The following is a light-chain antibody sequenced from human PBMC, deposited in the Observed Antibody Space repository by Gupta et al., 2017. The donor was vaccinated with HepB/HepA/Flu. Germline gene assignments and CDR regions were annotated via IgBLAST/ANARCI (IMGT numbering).Light chain of an antibody. J-gene: IGLJ2*01. CDR1: RSNVGAGYD. V-gene: IGLV1-40*01. CDR2: GKN. CDR3: QSSESRRSGVV. Sequence: QSVLTQPPSVSGPPGQNVTISCTGSRSNVGAGYDVHWYQQVPGTVHKLLVFGKNNRPSGVPDRFSCSESGTSASLALTGLLAEDEADDYCQSSESRRSGVVFGGGTKLTVL.